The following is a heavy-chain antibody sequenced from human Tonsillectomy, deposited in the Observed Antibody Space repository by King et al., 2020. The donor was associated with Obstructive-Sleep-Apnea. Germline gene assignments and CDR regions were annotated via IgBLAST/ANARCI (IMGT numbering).Heavy chain of an antibody. V-gene: IGHV4-38-2*02. Sequence: HVQLQASGPGLVKPSETLSLTCTVSGFSISSGFYWGWVRQPPGKGLEWIGTIYRNGKTYSNPSLKNRATISMDSPNDQFSLKLSSVTAADTAMYYCARLFGTSLGLIPYFDHWGQGTRVSVSS. D-gene: IGHD2-8*01. CDR2: IYRNGKT. J-gene: IGHJ4*02. CDR1: GFSISSGFY. CDR3: ARLFGTSLGLIPYFDH.